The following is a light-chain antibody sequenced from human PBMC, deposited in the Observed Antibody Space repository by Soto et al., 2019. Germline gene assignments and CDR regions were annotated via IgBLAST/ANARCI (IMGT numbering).Light chain of an antibody. CDR3: STWDDTLEAYV. CDR2: NNN. CDR1: SSNIGDNP. Sequence: QSVLPQPPSASAPPGQRVTISCSGGSSNIGDNPVNWYQHLPGAAPTLLIYNNNQRPSGVPDRFSGSKSGASASLAISGLRSEDEADYYCSTWDDTLEAYVFGTGTKLTVL. J-gene: IGLJ1*01. V-gene: IGLV1-44*01.